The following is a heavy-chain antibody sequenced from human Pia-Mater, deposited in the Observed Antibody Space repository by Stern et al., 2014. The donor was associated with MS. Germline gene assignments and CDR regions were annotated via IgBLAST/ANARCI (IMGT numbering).Heavy chain of an antibody. CDR2: IDPNSDTT. D-gene: IGHD2-21*02. CDR1: GYTFSNFD. V-gene: IGHV1-8*01. J-gene: IGHJ4*02. CDR3: ARGREVYMVTDAFDS. Sequence: VHLVESGAEVKKPGASVKVSCKTSGYTFSNFDINWVRQAPGQGLEWVGRIDPNSDTTRYAQKFQGRVTITRDSSISTASLELSSLRYDDTAVYYCARGREVYMVTDAFDSWGQGTLVTVSS.